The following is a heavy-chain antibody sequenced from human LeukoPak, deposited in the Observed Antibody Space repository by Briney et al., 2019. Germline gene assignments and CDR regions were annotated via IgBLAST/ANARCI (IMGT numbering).Heavy chain of an antibody. CDR3: ARGHYYDSNINYWYFDL. D-gene: IGHD3-22*01. V-gene: IGHV3-48*02. CDR2: ISSSSSTI. Sequence: PGGSLRLSCAASGFTFSSYSMNWVRQAPGKGLEWVSYISSSSSTIYYADPVKGRFTISRDNAKNSLYLQMNSLRDEDTAVYYCARGHYYDSNINYWYFDLWGRGTLVTVSS. CDR1: GFTFSSYS. J-gene: IGHJ2*01.